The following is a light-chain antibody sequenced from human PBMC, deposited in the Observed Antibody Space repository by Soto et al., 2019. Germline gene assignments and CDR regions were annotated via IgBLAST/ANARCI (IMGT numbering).Light chain of an antibody. CDR1: QDIRNY. Sequence: DIQMTQSPSSLSVSVGDRVTITCRASQDIRNYLAWYQQKPGKVPKLLIYAASTLQSGVPSRFSGSGSGTDFTLTINSMQPEDIAPYYCQKYDRAPFTFGPGTKVAIK. CDR2: AAS. J-gene: IGKJ3*01. V-gene: IGKV1-27*01. CDR3: QKYDRAPFT.